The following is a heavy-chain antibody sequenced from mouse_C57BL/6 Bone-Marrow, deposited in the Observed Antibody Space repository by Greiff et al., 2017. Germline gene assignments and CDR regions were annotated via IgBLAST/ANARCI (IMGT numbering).Heavy chain of an antibody. V-gene: IGHV2-9-1*01. J-gene: IGHJ1*03. Sequence: VQLQQSGPGLVAPSQSLSITCTVSGFSLTSYAISWVRQPPGKGLEWLGVIWTGGGTNYNSALKSRLSISKDNSKSQVFLKMNSLQTDDTARYYCARETNYYGSSFWYFDVWGTGTTVTVSS. CDR1: GFSLTSYA. CDR3: ARETNYYGSSFWYFDV. D-gene: IGHD1-1*01. CDR2: IWTGGGT.